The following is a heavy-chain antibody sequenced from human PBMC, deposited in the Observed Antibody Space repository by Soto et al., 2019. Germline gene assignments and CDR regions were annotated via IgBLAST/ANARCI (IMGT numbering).Heavy chain of an antibody. J-gene: IGHJ6*03. D-gene: IGHD1-7*01. V-gene: IGHV3-33*01. Sequence: GGSLRLSCAASGFTFSSYGMHWVRQAPGKGLEWVAVIWYDGSNKYYADSVKGRFTISRDNSKNTLYLQMNSLRAEDTAVYYCARAISWNYERHYYYMDVWGKGTTVTVSS. CDR3: ARAISWNYERHYYYMDV. CDR2: IWYDGSNK. CDR1: GFTFSSYG.